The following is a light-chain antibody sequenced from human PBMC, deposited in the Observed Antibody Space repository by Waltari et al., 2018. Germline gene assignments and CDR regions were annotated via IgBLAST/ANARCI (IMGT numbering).Light chain of an antibody. CDR3: QVGDSGSGRPQVI. Sequence: SYVLTQPPSVSVAPGQTAIITCGGDNIGSKSVHWYQQRAGQAPVLVGHDDNGRPSGIPERLSGSKSGNTATLTISRVEAGDEADFYCQVGDSGSGRPQVIFGGGTRLTVL. V-gene: IGLV3-21*02. CDR1: NIGSKS. J-gene: IGLJ2*01. CDR2: DDN.